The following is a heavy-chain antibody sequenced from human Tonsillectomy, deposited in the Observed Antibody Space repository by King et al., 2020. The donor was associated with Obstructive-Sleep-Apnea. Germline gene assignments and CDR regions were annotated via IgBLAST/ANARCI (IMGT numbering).Heavy chain of an antibody. D-gene: IGHD3-22*01. V-gene: IGHV3-33*01. CDR1: RFTFSSFA. J-gene: IGHJ3*02. CDR2: IWYDGSEK. CDR3: ARDRNFYDTRGPPPGAFAI. Sequence: VQLVESGGGVVQPGRSLRLSCAASRFTFSSFAMHWVRQAPGKGLEWVAIIWYDGSEKYYADSVKGRFTISRDNSKNTLYLQMNSLRAEDTAVYYCARDRNFYDTRGPPPGAFAIWGQGTMVTVSS.